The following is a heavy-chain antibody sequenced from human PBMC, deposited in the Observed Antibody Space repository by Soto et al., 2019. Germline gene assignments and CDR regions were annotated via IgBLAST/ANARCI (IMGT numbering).Heavy chain of an antibody. CDR3: ARDNWFDP. CDR2: ITSTSYI. CDR1: GFTFSSYT. V-gene: IGHV3-21*01. Sequence: PGGSLRLSCAASGFTFSSYTMTWVRQAPGKGLEWVSSITSTSYISYADSVKGRFTISKDNARKSLYLQMNSLRAEDTAVYYCARDNWFDPRGQGTLVTVPS. J-gene: IGHJ5*02.